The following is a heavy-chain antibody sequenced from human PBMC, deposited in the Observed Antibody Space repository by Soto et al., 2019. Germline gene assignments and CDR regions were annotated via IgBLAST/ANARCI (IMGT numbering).Heavy chain of an antibody. V-gene: IGHV4-31*03. J-gene: IGHJ5*02. CDR2: IYYSGST. CDR1: GGSISSGGYY. Sequence: SETLSLTCTVSGGSISSGGYYLSWIRQHPGKGLEWIGYIYYSGSTYYNPSLKSRVTIPVDTSKNQFSLKLSSVTAADTAVYYCARQWIQLWFDPWGQGTLVTVSS. CDR3: ARQWIQLWFDP. D-gene: IGHD5-18*01.